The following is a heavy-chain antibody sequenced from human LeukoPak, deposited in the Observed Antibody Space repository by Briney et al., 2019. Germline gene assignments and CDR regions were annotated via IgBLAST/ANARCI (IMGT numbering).Heavy chain of an antibody. CDR3: ARDPYSGSLNWFDP. CDR2: ISAYNGNT. J-gene: IGHJ5*02. V-gene: IGHV1-18*01. Sequence: ASVKVSCKAPGYTFTSYGISWVRQAPGQGLEWMGWISAYNGNTINTQKLQGRVTMTTDTSTSTAYMELRSLRSDDTAVYYCARDPYSGSLNWFDPWGQGTLVTVSS. CDR1: GYTFTSYG. D-gene: IGHD1-26*01.